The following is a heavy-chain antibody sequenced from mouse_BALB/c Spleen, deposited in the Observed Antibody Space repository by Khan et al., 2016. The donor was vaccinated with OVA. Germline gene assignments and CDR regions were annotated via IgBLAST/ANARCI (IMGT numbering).Heavy chain of an antibody. D-gene: IGHD1-1*01. CDR1: GYTFTDYV. V-gene: IGHV1-77*01. Sequence: QVQLKESGPEVVKPGASVKMSCKASGYTFTDYVINWVKQRTGQGLEWIGQIYPGSGSTYYNEKFTGKATLTADKSSNTAYMQFSSLTSEDSAVYFCARSWYGSLVYWGQGTTLAVSS. J-gene: IGHJ2*01. CDR3: ARSWYGSLVY. CDR2: IYPGSGST.